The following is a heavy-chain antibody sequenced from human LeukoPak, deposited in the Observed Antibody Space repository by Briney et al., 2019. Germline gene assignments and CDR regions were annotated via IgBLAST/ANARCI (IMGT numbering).Heavy chain of an antibody. V-gene: IGHV3-66*01. Sequence: GGSLRLSCAASGFTVSSNYMSWVRQAPGKGLEWVSVIYSGGSTYYADSVKGRFTISRDNSKNSLYLQMNSLRAGDTAVYYCARARSYYDSSGPTIDAFDIWGQGTMVTV. J-gene: IGHJ3*02. CDR2: IYSGGST. CDR3: ARARSYYDSSGPTIDAFDI. CDR1: GFTVSSNY. D-gene: IGHD3-22*01.